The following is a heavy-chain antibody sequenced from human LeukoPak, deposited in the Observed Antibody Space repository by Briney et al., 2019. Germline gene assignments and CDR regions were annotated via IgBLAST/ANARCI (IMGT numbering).Heavy chain of an antibody. CDR3: ASFPAAGGTRDY. CDR1: GGSISSYY. D-gene: IGHD3-16*01. V-gene: IGHV4-59*01. Sequence: SETLSLTCTASGGSISSYYWSWIRQPPGKGLEWIGYIYYSGSTNYNPSLKSRVTISVDTSKNQFSLKLSSVTAADTAVYYCASFPAAGGTRDYWGQGTLVTVSS. CDR2: IYYSGST. J-gene: IGHJ4*02.